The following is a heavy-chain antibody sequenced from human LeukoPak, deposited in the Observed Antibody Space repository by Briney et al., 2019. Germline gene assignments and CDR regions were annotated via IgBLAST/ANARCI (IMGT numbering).Heavy chain of an antibody. CDR1: GFTFSGYA. Sequence: GGSLRLSWAVSGFTFSGYAMHWVRQAPGKGLEWVAVMSYDGSNKFYADSVKGRFTISRDNSKSTLYLQMNSLRAEDTAVYYCARDSTDGVIPRELHPPFDYWGQGTLATVSS. D-gene: IGHD1-7*01. J-gene: IGHJ4*02. CDR3: ARDSTDGVIPRELHPPFDY. CDR2: MSYDGSNK. V-gene: IGHV3-30-3*01.